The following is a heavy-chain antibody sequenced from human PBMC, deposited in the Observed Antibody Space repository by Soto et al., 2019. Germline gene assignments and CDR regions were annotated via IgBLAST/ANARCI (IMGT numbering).Heavy chain of an antibody. V-gene: IGHV4-34*01. D-gene: IGHD3-10*01. CDR1: GGSFSGYY. CDR2: INHSGST. J-gene: IGHJ6*02. CDR3: ARRRGYMVRGVKGYYYYYGMDV. Sequence: PSETLSLTCAVYGGSFSGYYWSWIRQPPGKGLEWIGEINHSGSTNYNPSLKSRVTISVDTSKNQFSLKLSSVTAADTAVYYCARRRGYMVRGVKGYYYYYGMDVCGQGTTGTVSS.